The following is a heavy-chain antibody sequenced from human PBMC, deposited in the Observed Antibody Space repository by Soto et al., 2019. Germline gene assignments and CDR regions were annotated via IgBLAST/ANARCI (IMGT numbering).Heavy chain of an antibody. CDR3: ARSGIVVVPDAKTRPFDY. CDR1: GGSFSGYY. Sequence: SETLSLTCAVYGGSFSGYYWSWIRQPPGQGLEWIGEINHSGSTNYNPSLKSRVTISVDTSKSQFSLKLSSVTAADTAVYYCARSGIVVVPDAKTRPFDYWGQGTLVTVS. V-gene: IGHV4-34*01. J-gene: IGHJ4*02. CDR2: INHSGST. D-gene: IGHD2-2*01.